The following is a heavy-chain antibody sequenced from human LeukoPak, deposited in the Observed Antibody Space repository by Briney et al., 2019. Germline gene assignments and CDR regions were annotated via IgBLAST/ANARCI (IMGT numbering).Heavy chain of an antibody. D-gene: IGHD7-27*01. CDR3: AKNWGSLDY. CDR1: GFTFDSNS. V-gene: IGHV3-7*01. Sequence: GGSLRLSCAASGFTFDSNSMSWVRQAPGKGLEWVANIKQDGSEKYYVGSVKGRFTISRDNAKNSLYLQMNSLRAEDTAVYYCAKNWGSLDYWGPGTLVTVSS. J-gene: IGHJ4*02. CDR2: IKQDGSEK.